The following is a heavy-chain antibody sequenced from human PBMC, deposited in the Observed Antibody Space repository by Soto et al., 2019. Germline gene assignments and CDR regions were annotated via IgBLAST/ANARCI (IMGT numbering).Heavy chain of an antibody. CDR3: TTDDYGPAVGY. J-gene: IGHJ4*02. D-gene: IGHD4-17*01. V-gene: IGHV3-15*07. CDR1: GFTFSNAW. CDR2: IKKKTDGGTV. Sequence: GGSLRLSCAASGFTFSNAWMNWVRQAPGKGLEWVGRIKKKTDGGTVDYAAPVKGRFTISRDDSKNTLYLQMNSLKTEDTAVYYCTTDDYGPAVGYWGQGTLVTVSS.